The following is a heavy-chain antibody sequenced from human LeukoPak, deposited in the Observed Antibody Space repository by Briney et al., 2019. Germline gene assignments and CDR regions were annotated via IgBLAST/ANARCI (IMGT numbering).Heavy chain of an antibody. CDR1: GFTFSSYA. J-gene: IGHJ4*02. V-gene: IGHV3-23*01. CDR3: AKDFHSSGYYFEFWTFDY. Sequence: GGSLRLSCAASGFTFSSYAMSWVRQAPGKGLEWVSAISGSGGSTYYADSVKGRFTISRDNSKNTLYLQMNSLGAEDTAVYYCAKDFHSSGYYFEFWTFDYWGQGTLVTVSS. D-gene: IGHD3-22*01. CDR2: ISGSGGST.